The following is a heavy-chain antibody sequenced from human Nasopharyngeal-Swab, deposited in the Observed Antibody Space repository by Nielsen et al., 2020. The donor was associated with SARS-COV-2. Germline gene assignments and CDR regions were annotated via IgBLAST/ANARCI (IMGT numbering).Heavy chain of an antibody. CDR3: ARGRGGSYFSYFEY. CDR2: IYSGGST. Sequence: GESLKISCAASGFTVSSNYMSWVRQAPGKGLEWVSVIYSGGSTYYADSVKGRFTISRHNSKNTLYLQMNSLRGEDTAVYYCARGRGGSYFSYFEYWGQRTLVTVSS. J-gene: IGHJ4*02. D-gene: IGHD1-26*01. CDR1: GFTVSSNY. V-gene: IGHV3-53*04.